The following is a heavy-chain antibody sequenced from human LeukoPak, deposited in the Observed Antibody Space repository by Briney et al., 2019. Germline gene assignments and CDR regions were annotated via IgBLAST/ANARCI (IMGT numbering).Heavy chain of an antibody. CDR3: ARESEWELLGEDY. J-gene: IGHJ4*02. V-gene: IGHV3-74*01. CDR1: GFTFSSYW. Sequence: GGSLRLSCAASGFTFSSYWMHWVRQAPGKGLVWVSRINSDGSSTSYADSVKGRFTISRDNAKNSLYLQMNSLRAEDTAVYYCARESEWELLGEDYWGQGTLVTVSS. D-gene: IGHD1-26*01. CDR2: INSDGSST.